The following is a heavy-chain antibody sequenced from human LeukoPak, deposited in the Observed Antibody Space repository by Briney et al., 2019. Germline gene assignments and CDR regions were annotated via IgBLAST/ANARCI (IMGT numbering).Heavy chain of an antibody. CDR3: AGRMGYDAFDI. CDR1: GGSIRSYY. Sequence: SETLSLTCTVSGGSIRSYYWSWIRQPPGKGLEWIGYIYSSGSTNYNPSLKSRLTISVDASKNQFSLKLTSVTAADTAVYYCAGRMGYDAFDIWGQGTMVTVSS. V-gene: IGHV4-59*01. CDR2: IYSSGST. J-gene: IGHJ3*02. D-gene: IGHD2-8*01.